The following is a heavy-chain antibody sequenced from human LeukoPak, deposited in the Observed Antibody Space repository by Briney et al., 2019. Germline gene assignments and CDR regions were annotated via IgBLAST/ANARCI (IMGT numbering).Heavy chain of an antibody. CDR3: ARRPLAVAGTEAPDY. CDR1: GYSFTSNW. Sequence: GESLKISCKGSGYSFTSNWIGWVRQMPGKGLEWMGIIYPGDSDTRYSPSFQGQVTISADKSISTAYLQWSSLKASDTAMYYCARRPLAVAGTEAPDYWGQGTLVTVSS. V-gene: IGHV5-51*01. D-gene: IGHD6-19*01. CDR2: IYPGDSDT. J-gene: IGHJ4*02.